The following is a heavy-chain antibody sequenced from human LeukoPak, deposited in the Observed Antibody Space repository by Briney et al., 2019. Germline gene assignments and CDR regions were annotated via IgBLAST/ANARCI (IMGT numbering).Heavy chain of an antibody. D-gene: IGHD5-24*01. Sequence: ASVKVSCKVSGYTFTGYYMHWVRQAPGHGLEWMGWINPNSGGTNYAQKFQGRVTMTRDTSISTAYMELSRLRSDDTAVYYCASRGGDGYNTGYWGQGTLVTVSS. CDR2: INPNSGGT. CDR3: ASRGGDGYNTGY. CDR1: GYTFTGYY. V-gene: IGHV1-2*02. J-gene: IGHJ4*02.